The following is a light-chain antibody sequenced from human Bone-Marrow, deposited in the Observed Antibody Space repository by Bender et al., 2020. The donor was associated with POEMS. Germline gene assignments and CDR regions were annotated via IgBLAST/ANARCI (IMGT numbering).Light chain of an antibody. J-gene: IGLJ3*02. V-gene: IGLV2-23*02. CDR2: EVT. CDR1: NSDVGSYNL. CDR3: CSYAGSRPLV. Sequence: QSALTQPASVSGSPGQSITISCTGTNSDVGSYNLVSWYQHHPDKAPKLIIFEVTKRPSGVSNRFSGSKSGSTASLTISGLQAEDEADYFCCSYAGSRPLVFGGGTKLTVL.